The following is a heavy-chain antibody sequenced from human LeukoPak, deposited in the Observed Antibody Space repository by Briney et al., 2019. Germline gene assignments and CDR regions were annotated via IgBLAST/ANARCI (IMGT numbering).Heavy chain of an antibody. Sequence: SETLSLTCTVSGGSINSGIYYGSWIRHSAGKGLEWIGRIYTSGSINYTPPLKSRVTISLDTSKNQFSLNLNSVTAANTAVYYWAGGGGGVGVTTVDIWGQGTMVTVSS. J-gene: IGHJ3*02. CDR1: GGSINSGIYY. D-gene: IGHD1-26*01. V-gene: IGHV4-61*02. CDR3: AGGGGGVGVTTVDI. CDR2: IYTSGSI.